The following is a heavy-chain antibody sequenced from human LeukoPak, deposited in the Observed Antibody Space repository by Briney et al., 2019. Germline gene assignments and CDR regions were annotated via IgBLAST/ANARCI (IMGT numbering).Heavy chain of an antibody. J-gene: IGHJ4*02. V-gene: IGHV3-21*01. Sequence: GGSLRLSCAASGLTFSSFSMNWVRKAPGKGLEWVSSITSGSDYIYYADSVKGRFTISRDDAQNSLYLQMNSLRDEDTAVYYCARDPASGDYWGQGTLVTVSS. CDR2: ITSGSDYI. CDR1: GLTFSSFS. CDR3: ARDPASGDY.